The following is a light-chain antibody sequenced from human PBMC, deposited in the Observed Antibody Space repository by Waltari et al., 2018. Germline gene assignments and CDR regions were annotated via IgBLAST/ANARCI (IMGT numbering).Light chain of an antibody. J-gene: IGLJ2*01. CDR2: DDM. CDR1: NLASKS. CDR3: QVWDHSSDHVV. Sequence: SYVLTQPPSVSVAPGETATIRCEGNNLASKSVHWYQQKPGQAPVLVVYDDMNRPSGIPERFSGSISGKPATLTIRRVEVGDEADYYCQVWDHSSDHVVFGGGTKLTVL. V-gene: IGLV3-21*02.